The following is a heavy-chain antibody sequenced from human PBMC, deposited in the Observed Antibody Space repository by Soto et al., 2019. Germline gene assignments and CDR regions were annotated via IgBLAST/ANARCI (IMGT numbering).Heavy chain of an antibody. CDR1: GGSISSSSYY. J-gene: IGHJ6*02. D-gene: IGHD6-19*01. V-gene: IGHV4-39*01. Sequence: PSETLSLTCTVSGGSISSSSYYWGWIRQPPGKGLEWIGSIYYSGSTYYNPSLKSRVTISVDTSKNQFSLKLGSVTAADTAVYYCAVPAASVAGASGSYYYYGMDVWGQGTTVTVSS. CDR2: IYYSGST. CDR3: AVPAASVAGASGSYYYYGMDV.